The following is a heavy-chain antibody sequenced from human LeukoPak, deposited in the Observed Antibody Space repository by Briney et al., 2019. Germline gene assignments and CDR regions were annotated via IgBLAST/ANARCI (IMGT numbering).Heavy chain of an antibody. Sequence: ASVKVSCKASGYRFTDHLIHWIRQAPGQGLEWMGWINPNTGDTISAQTFQGRVAMTRDTSITTTDMELTGLDAGDGAMYFGTRDLRIAPAVAFFDSWRRGTRVTVSS. D-gene: IGHD2-15*01. CDR2: INPNTGDT. J-gene: IGHJ4*02. CDR1: GYRFTDHL. CDR3: TRDLRIAPAVAFFDS. V-gene: IGHV1-2*02.